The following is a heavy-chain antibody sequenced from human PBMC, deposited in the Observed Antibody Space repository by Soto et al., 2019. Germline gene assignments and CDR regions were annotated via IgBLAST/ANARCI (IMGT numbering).Heavy chain of an antibody. D-gene: IGHD6-13*01. CDR2: IIPIFGTA. Sequence: ASVKVSCKASGGTFSSYAISWVRQAPGQGLEWMGGIIPIFGTANYAQKFQGRVTITADESTSTAYMELSSLRSEDTAVYYCARGGEQQNDAFDIWGQGTMVTVS. CDR3: ARGGEQQNDAFDI. V-gene: IGHV1-69*13. J-gene: IGHJ3*02. CDR1: GGTFSSYA.